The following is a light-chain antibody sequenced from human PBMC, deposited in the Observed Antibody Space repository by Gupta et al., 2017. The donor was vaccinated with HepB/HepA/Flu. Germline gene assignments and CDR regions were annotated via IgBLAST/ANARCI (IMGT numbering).Light chain of an antibody. CDR2: AAS. Sequence: DIQMTQSPSSLSASVGDRVTITCRASQSMSSYLNWYQQKPGKATKLLIYAASRVQSGVPSRLSGSGSGTDCTLTISRLHTEDLGTYYCQQCESTPHIFGQGTKMEIK. J-gene: IGKJ2*01. CDR3: QQCESTPHI. V-gene: IGKV1-39*01. CDR1: QSMSSY.